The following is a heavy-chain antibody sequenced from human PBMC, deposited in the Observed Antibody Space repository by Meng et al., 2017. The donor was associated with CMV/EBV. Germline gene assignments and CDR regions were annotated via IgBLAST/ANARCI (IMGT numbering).Heavy chain of an antibody. D-gene: IGHD5-24*01. CDR2: IYSGGST. J-gene: IGHJ4*02. CDR3: AREGDGYDKAPY. Sequence: VELVESGGGVVQPGRSLRLSCAASGFTFSSYAMHWVRQAPGKGLEWVSVIYSGGSTYYADSVKGRFTISRDNSKNTLYLQMNSLRAEDTAVYYCAREGDGYDKAPYWGQGTLVTVSS. CDR1: GFTFSSYA. V-gene: IGHV3-66*01.